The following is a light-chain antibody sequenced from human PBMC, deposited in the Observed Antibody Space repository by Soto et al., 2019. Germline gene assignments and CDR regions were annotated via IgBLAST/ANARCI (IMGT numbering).Light chain of an antibody. CDR3: QQYNSYRT. J-gene: IGKJ1*01. CDR2: KAS. CDR1: QSISSW. Sequence: DIXXXXXXXTXSASVGDRVTITCRASQSISSWLAWYQQKPGKAPKLLIYKASSLESGVPSRFSGSGSGTEFTLTISSLQPDDFATYYCQQYNSYRTFGQGTKVEIK. V-gene: IGKV1-5*03.